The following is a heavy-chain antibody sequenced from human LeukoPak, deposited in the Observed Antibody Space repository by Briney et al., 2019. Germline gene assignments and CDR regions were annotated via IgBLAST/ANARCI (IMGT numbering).Heavy chain of an antibody. CDR3: ARVTDYYGSSGPPDYYYYYMDV. CDR1: GGSISSSSYY. CDR2: IYYSGST. D-gene: IGHD3-22*01. J-gene: IGHJ6*03. V-gene: IGHV4-39*07. Sequence: SETLSLTCTVSGGSISSSSYYWGWIRQPPGKGLEWIGSIYYSGSTYYNPSLKSRVTISVDTSKNQFSLKLSSVTAADTAVYYCARVTDYYGSSGPPDYYYYYMDVWGKGTTVTISS.